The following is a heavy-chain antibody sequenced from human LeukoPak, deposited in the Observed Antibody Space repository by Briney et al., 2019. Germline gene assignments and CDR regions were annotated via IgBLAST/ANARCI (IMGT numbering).Heavy chain of an antibody. V-gene: IGHV3-30-3*01. D-gene: IGHD3-3*01. Sequence: GGSLRLSCAASGFTFSSYAMHWVRQAPGKGLEWVAVISYDGSNKYYADSVKGRFTISRDNSKNTLYLQMNSLRAEDTAVYYCAKDLESGGGLDYWGQGTLVTVSS. CDR1: GFTFSSYA. CDR2: ISYDGSNK. CDR3: AKDLESGGGLDY. J-gene: IGHJ4*02.